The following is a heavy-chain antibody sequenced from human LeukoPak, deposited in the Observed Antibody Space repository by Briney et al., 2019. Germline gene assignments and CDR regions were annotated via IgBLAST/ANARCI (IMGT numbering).Heavy chain of an antibody. CDR1: GFTFGDYA. CDR2: IRSKTYGGAA. CDR3: TRIVIAIIGTDPVDY. V-gene: IGHV3-49*04. D-gene: IGHD2-21*01. J-gene: IGHJ4*02. Sequence: GGSLRLSCATSGFTFGDYAMSWVRQAPGKGLERVGFIRSKTYGGAADYAASVKGRFTIYREDSNNIAYLQMNSLKIEDTAMYFCTRIVIAIIGTDPVDYWGRGTLVTVSS.